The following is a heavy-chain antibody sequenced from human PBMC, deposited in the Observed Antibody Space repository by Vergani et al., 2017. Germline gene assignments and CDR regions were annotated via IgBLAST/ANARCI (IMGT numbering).Heavy chain of an antibody. CDR3: AKAVSSGWFGAGYYFDY. Sequence: EVQLLESGGGLVQPGGSLRLSCAASGFTFSSYAMSWVRQAPGKGLEWVSAISGSGGSTYYADSVKGRLTISRDNSKNTLYLQMNSLRAEDTAVYYCAKAVSSGWFGAGYYFDYWGQGTLVTVSS. CDR1: GFTFSSYA. CDR2: ISGSGGST. J-gene: IGHJ4*02. D-gene: IGHD6-19*01. V-gene: IGHV3-23*01.